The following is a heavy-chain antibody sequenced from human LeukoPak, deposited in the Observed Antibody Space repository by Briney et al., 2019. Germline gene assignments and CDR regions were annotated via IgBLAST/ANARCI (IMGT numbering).Heavy chain of an antibody. D-gene: IGHD6-13*01. J-gene: IGHJ3*02. V-gene: IGHV4-59*01. CDR1: GGSISSYY. Sequence: SETLSLTCTVSGGSISSYYWSWIRQPPGKGLEWIGYIYYSGNTNYNPSLKSRVTISIDTSKNQFSLKLSSVTAADTAVYYCARDWALAAAGTIGFDIWGQGTMVTVSS. CDR2: IYYSGNT. CDR3: ARDWALAAAGTIGFDI.